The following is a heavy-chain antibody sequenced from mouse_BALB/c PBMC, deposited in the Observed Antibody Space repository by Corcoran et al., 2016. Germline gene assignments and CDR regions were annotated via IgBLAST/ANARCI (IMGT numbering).Heavy chain of an antibody. CDR3: ARRDLYYGNYYAMDY. Sequence: QVQLQQSGPELVKPGASVKMSCKASGYTFTDYVISWVKQRTGQGLEWIGEIYPGSGSTYYIEKFKGQATLTADKSSTTAYMQLSGLTSEDSAVYFCARRDLYYGNYYAMDYWGQGTSVTVSS. D-gene: IGHD2-1*01. CDR1: GYTFTDYV. CDR2: IYPGSGST. V-gene: IGHV1-81*01. J-gene: IGHJ4*01.